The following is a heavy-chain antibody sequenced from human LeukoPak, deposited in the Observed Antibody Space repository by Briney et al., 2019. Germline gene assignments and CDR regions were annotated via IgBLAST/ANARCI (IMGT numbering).Heavy chain of an antibody. Sequence: PSETLSLTCTVSGGSISSSSYYWGWIRQPPGKGLEWIGGIYYSGSTYYNPSLKSRVTISVDTSKNQFSLKLSSVTAADTAVYYCAAQWLAGTDWFDPWGQGTLVTVSS. CDR3: AAQWLAGTDWFDP. J-gene: IGHJ5*02. D-gene: IGHD6-19*01. V-gene: IGHV4-39*01. CDR2: IYYSGST. CDR1: GGSISSSSYY.